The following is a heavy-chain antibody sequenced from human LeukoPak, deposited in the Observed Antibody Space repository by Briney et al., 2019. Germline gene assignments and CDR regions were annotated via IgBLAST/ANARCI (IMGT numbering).Heavy chain of an antibody. CDR1: GGSISSGSYY. D-gene: IGHD3-3*01. V-gene: IGHV4-61*02. CDR2: IYTSGST. Sequence: SQTLSLTCTVSGGSISSGSYYWSWLRQPAGKGLEWIGRIYTSGSTNYNPSLKSRVTISVDTSKNQFSLKLSSVTAADTAVYYCARVGYDFWSGLEYGMDVWGQGTTVTVSS. CDR3: ARVGYDFWSGLEYGMDV. J-gene: IGHJ6*02.